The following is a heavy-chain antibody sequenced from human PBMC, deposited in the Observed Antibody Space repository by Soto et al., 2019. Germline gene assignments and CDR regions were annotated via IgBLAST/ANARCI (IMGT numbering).Heavy chain of an antibody. J-gene: IGHJ4*02. V-gene: IGHV3-21*01. Sequence: EVQLVETGGGLVKPGGSLRLSCAASGFTFSSYSMNWVRQAPGKGLEWVSSISSSSSYIYYADSVKGRFTISRDNAKNSLCLQMNSRRAEDTAVYYCAGPTAMDDFDHWGQGTLVTVSS. D-gene: IGHD5-18*01. CDR2: ISSSSSYI. CDR1: GFTFSSYS. CDR3: AGPTAMDDFDH.